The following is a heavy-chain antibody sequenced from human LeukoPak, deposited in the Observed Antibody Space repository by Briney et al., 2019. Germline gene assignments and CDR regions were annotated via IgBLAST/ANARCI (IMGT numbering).Heavy chain of an antibody. V-gene: IGHV3-48*03. Sequence: QPGGSLRLSCAISGFTFSGCELTWVRQAPGKGLEWISYISRSGNTIYYADSVKGRFTTSRDNAKNTLYLQMDSLRAEDTAVYYCARASHGSGSYYPPGDYWGQGTLVIVSS. CDR2: ISRSGNTI. J-gene: IGHJ4*02. CDR1: GFTFSGCE. CDR3: ARASHGSGSYYPPGDY. D-gene: IGHD3-10*01.